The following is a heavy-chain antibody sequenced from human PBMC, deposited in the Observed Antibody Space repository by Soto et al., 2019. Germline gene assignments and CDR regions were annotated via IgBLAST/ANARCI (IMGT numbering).Heavy chain of an antibody. CDR3: TIGAGITETDY. V-gene: IGHV3-15*01. CDR2: ITRKIDGETT. CDR1: GFTFSDAW. Sequence: EVQLVDSGGGLVKPGGSLRLSCVVSGFTFSDAWMTWVRQAPGKGLEWVGRITRKIDGETTNYAASVEGRFTISRDDSINTLYLQMSSLKTEDTAVYYCTIGAGITETDYWGQGTLVTVSS. J-gene: IGHJ4*02. D-gene: IGHD1-26*01.